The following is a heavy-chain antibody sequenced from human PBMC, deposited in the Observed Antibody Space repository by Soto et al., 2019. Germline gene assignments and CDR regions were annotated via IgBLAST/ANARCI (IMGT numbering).Heavy chain of an antibody. D-gene: IGHD3-3*01. CDR3: ARGITPDITIFGVVIVPSYYYYGMDV. CDR1: GGSFSGYY. J-gene: IGHJ6*02. V-gene: IGHV4-34*01. CDR2: INHSGST. Sequence: XETLSLTCAVYGGSFSGYYWSWIRQPPGKGLEWIGEINHSGSTNYNPSLKSRVTISVDTSKNQFSLKLSSVTAADTAVYYCARGITPDITIFGVVIVPSYYYYGMDVWGQGTTVTVSS.